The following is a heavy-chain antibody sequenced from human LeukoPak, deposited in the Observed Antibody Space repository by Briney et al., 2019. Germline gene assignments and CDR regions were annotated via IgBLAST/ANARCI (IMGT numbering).Heavy chain of an antibody. CDR1: GGSISSGSYY. D-gene: IGHD3-10*01. CDR2: IYTSGST. V-gene: IGHV4-61*02. J-gene: IGHJ4*02. Sequence: SQTLSLTCTVSGGSISSGSYYWSWIRQPAGKGLEYIGRIYTSGSTNYNPSLKSRVTISVDTSKNQFSLKLSSVTAADTAVYYCAREYYGSGSYLGGPVGYWGQGTLVTVSS. CDR3: AREYYGSGSYLGGPVGY.